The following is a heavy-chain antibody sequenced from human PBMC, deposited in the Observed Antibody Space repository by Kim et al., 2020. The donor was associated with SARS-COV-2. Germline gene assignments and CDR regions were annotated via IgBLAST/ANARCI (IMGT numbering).Heavy chain of an antibody. J-gene: IGHJ6*02. CDR1: GGTFSSYA. CDR3: ASGRYSYGYMPLTRDQNGMDV. Sequence: SVKVSCKASGGTFSSYAISWVRQAPGQGLEWMGGIIPIFGTANYAQKFQGRVTITADESTSTAYMELSSLRSEDTAVYYCASGRYSYGYMPLTRDQNGMDVWGQGTTVTVSS. V-gene: IGHV1-69*13. D-gene: IGHD5-18*01. CDR2: IIPIFGTA.